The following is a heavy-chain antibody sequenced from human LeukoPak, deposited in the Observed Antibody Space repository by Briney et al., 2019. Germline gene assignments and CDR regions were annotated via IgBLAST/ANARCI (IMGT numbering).Heavy chain of an antibody. CDR2: IWYDGSNK. J-gene: IGHJ6*02. CDR1: GFTFSSYG. D-gene: IGHD3-9*01. CDR3: AKENKLRYFDWLPYYYYYGMDV. Sequence: GGSLRLSCAASGFTFSSYGMHSVRQAPGKGLEWVAVIWYDGSNKYYADSVKGRFTISRDNSKNTLYLQMNSLRAEDTAVYYCAKENKLRYFDWLPYYYYYGMDVWGQGTTVTVSS. V-gene: IGHV3-33*06.